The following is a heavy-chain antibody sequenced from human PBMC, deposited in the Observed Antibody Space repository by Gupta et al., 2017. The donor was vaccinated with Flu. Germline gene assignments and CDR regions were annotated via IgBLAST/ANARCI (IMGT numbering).Heavy chain of an antibody. Sequence: QVQLQQWGAGLLKPSETLSLTCAVYGGSLSGSYWSSIREPPGKGLEWIGEINHSGSTNYNPSPKSRVTISVDTSKNQFSLKLSSVTAADTAVYYCARERKLRYFDWLPTFFYFDYWGQGTLVTVSS. CDR1: GGSLSGSY. V-gene: IGHV4-34*01. J-gene: IGHJ4*02. D-gene: IGHD3-9*01. CDR3: ARERKLRYFDWLPTFFYFDY. CDR2: INHSGST.